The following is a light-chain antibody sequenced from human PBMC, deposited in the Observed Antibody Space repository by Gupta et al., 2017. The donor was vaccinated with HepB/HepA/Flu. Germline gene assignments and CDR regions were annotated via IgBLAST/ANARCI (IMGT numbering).Light chain of an antibody. CDR2: RDS. J-gene: IGLJ2*01. CDR1: KLGDKY. Sequence: SYELTQPHSVSVSPGQTASITCSGDKLGDKYACWYQQKPGQSPMLVIYRDSKRPSGIPERFSGSNPGNKATLTISGTQAMDEADYYCQAWDSSTVVFGGGTKLTVL. V-gene: IGLV3-1*01. CDR3: QAWDSSTVV.